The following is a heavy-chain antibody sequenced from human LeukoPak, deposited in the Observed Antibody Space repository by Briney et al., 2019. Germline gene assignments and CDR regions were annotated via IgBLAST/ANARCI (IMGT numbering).Heavy chain of an antibody. CDR2: IYSGDRT. CDR1: GFTVSTNY. Sequence: GGSLRLSCAASGFTVSTNYMSWVHQAPGKGLEWVSIIYSGDRTDYADSLKGRFTISRDTSKNTLYLQMSSLRAEDTAVYYCARDVRKQGLWSWGQGTLVTVSS. D-gene: IGHD3-10*01. CDR3: ARDVRKQGLWS. V-gene: IGHV3-66*01. J-gene: IGHJ4*02.